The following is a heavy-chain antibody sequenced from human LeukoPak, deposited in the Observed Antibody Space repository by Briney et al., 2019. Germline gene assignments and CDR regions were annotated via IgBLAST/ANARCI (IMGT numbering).Heavy chain of an antibody. CDR3: ARDTKYAFDN. V-gene: IGHV3-48*01. D-gene: IGHD2-2*01. Sequence: GGSLRLSCAASGFTFSSYSMNWIRQAPGKGLEWISYIGISSGNTKYADSVKGRFTISGDKAKNSVYLQMNSLRVEDTAVYYCARDTKYAFDNWGQGTLVTVSS. CDR1: GFTFSSYS. J-gene: IGHJ4*02. CDR2: IGISSGNT.